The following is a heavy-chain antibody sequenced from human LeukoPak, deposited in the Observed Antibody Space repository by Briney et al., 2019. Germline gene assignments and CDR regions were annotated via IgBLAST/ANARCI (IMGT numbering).Heavy chain of an antibody. V-gene: IGHV4-31*03. J-gene: IGHJ4*02. CDR1: GCPISSGGYY. CDR3: ARDSGSYYWFDY. CDR2: IYYSGST. D-gene: IGHD1-26*01. Sequence: PSETLPLTCTVSGCPISSGGYYWSWIRQPPGKGLEWIGYIYYSGSTYYNPSLKSRVTISVDTSKNQCSLKLSSVTAADTAVYYCARDSGSYYWFDYWGQGTLVTVSS.